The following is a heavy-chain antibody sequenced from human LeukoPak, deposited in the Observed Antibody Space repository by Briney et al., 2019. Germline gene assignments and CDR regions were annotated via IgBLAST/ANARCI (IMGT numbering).Heavy chain of an antibody. Sequence: ASVKVSCKASGYSFTDYFIHWVRQAPGQGLEWMGWINPNSGGTNYAQKFQGRVTMTRDTSISTAYMELSRLRSDDTAVYYCASRRIQYPLAWDYWGQGTLVTVSS. CDR3: ASRRIQYPLAWDY. J-gene: IGHJ4*02. V-gene: IGHV1-2*02. CDR2: INPNSGGT. D-gene: IGHD4-11*01. CDR1: GYSFTDYF.